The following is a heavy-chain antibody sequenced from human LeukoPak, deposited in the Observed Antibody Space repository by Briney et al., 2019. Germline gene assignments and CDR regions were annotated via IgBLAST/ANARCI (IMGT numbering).Heavy chain of an antibody. V-gene: IGHV3-7*01. J-gene: IGHJ6*03. CDR3: ASIAARPLYYYYYYMDV. Sequence: GGSLRLSCAASGFTFSSYWMSWVRQAPGKGLEWVANIKQEGSEKYYVDSVKGRFTISRDNAKNSLYLQMNSLRAEDTAVYYCASIAARPLYYYYYYMDVWGKGTTVTVSS. D-gene: IGHD6-6*01. CDR2: IKQEGSEK. CDR1: GFTFSSYW.